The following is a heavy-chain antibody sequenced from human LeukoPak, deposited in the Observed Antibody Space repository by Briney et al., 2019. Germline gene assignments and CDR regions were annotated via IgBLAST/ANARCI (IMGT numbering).Heavy chain of an antibody. D-gene: IGHD3-22*01. Sequence: GGSLRLSCAASGFTFSSYSMNWVRQAPGKGLEWVSYISSSSSTIYYADSVKGRFTISRDNAKNSLYLQMNSLRAEDTAVYYCARDDRDSSGYYYRGYWGQGTLVTVSS. CDR3: ARDDRDSSGYYYRGY. CDR1: GFTFSSYS. J-gene: IGHJ4*02. CDR2: ISSSSSTI. V-gene: IGHV3-48*04.